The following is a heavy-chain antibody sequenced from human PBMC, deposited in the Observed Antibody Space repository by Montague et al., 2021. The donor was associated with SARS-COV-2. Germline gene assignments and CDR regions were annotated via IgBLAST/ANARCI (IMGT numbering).Heavy chain of an antibody. Sequence: SETRSLTCTVSGGSISSSSYYWGWIRQPPGKGLEWIGSIYYSGSTYYXPSLKSRVTISVDTSKNQFSLKLSSVTAADTAVYYCARHVDSYGPYYFDYWGQGTLVTVSS. V-gene: IGHV4-39*01. CDR1: GGSISSSSYY. CDR3: ARHVDSYGPYYFDY. J-gene: IGHJ4*02. D-gene: IGHD5-18*01. CDR2: IYYSGST.